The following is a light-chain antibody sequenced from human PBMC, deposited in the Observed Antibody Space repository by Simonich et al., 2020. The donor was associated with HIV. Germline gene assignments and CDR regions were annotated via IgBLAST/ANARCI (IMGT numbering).Light chain of an antibody. CDR3: SSYTSTSTDVV. CDR2: DVN. Sequence: QSALTQPASVSGSPGQSITISFTGSSSDVGGYTYVSWYQQPPGKAPKLMIYDVNKRPSGVSNRFSGSKSGNTASLTISGLQAEDEADYYCSSYTSTSTDVVFGGGTKVTVL. CDR1: SSDVGGYTY. V-gene: IGLV2-14*01. J-gene: IGLJ2*01.